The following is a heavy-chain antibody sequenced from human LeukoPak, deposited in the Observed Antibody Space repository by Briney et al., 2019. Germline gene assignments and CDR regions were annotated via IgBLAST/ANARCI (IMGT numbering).Heavy chain of an antibody. D-gene: IGHD2-2*01. V-gene: IGHV3-23*01. J-gene: IGHJ3*02. CDR1: GFTFSSYA. Sequence: GGSLRLSCAASGFTFSSYAMSWVRQAPGKGLEWVSAISGSGGSTYYADSVKGRFTISRDNSKNTLYLQMNSLRAEDTAVYYCAKDHTCSSTSCYGVSAFDIWGQGTMVTVSS. CDR3: AKDHTCSSTSCYGVSAFDI. CDR2: ISGSGGST.